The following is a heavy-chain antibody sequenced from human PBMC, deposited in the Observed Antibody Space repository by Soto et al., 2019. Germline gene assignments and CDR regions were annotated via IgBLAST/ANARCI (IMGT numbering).Heavy chain of an antibody. J-gene: IGHJ6*02. Sequence: PGGSLRLSCAASGFTFSSYSMNWVRQAPGKGLEWVSSISSSSSYIYYADSVKGRFTISRDNAKNSLYLQMNSLRAEDTAVYYCAGAIVVVPAAAYYYGMDVWGQGTTVTVSS. CDR2: ISSSSSYI. D-gene: IGHD2-2*01. CDR3: AGAIVVVPAAAYYYGMDV. V-gene: IGHV3-21*04. CDR1: GFTFSSYS.